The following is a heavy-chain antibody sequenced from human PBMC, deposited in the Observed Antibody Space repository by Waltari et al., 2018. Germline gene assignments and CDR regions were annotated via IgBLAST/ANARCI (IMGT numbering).Heavy chain of an antibody. D-gene: IGHD3-16*01. Sequence: QVQLVQSGAEVKKPGASVKVSCKASGYTFTRYGTSWVRQAPGQGLEWMGWISAYNGNTNYAQKLQGRVTMTTDTSTSTDYMELRSLRSDDTAVYYCARQDQPPMVMGAWFDPWGQGTLVTVSS. V-gene: IGHV1-18*01. CDR2: ISAYNGNT. CDR1: GYTFTRYG. J-gene: IGHJ5*02. CDR3: ARQDQPPMVMGAWFDP.